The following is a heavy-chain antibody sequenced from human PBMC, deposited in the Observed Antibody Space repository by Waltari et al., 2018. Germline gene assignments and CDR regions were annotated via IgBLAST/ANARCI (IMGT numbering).Heavy chain of an antibody. D-gene: IGHD1-26*01. J-gene: IGHJ5*02. CDR1: GLYISNGYF. V-gene: IGHV4-38-2*02. CDR2: IYHRGAA. CDR3: ARERVDTGSNLWSPRNPRFDP. Sequence: QVLLQESGPGLVTPSETLSLTCTVSGLYISNGYFWAWIRQPPGKGLQWIGSIYHRGAASTNASLESRVTISVDTSKNQFSLEVNSLTAADTAVYYCARERVDTGSNLWSPRNPRFDPWGQGTLVTVSS.